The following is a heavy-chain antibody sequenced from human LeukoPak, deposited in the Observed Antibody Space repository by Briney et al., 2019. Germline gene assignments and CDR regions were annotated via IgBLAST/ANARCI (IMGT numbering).Heavy chain of an antibody. D-gene: IGHD3-16*02. CDR3: AKDVSETYAAWGSYCSDY. J-gene: IGHJ4*02. CDR2: ITGSGETT. V-gene: IGHV3-23*01. Sequence: GGSLRLSCEASGFTFSSYAMSWVRQAPGKGLEWVSSITGSGETTYYADSVKGRFTISRDNSRNTLYVQMTSLRVEDTAIYYCAKDVSETYAAWGSYCSDYWGQGTLVTVSS. CDR1: GFTFSSYA.